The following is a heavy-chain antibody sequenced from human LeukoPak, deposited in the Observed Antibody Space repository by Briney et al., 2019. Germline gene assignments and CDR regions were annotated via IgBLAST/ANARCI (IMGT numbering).Heavy chain of an antibody. CDR3: ARGRNYYGSGSYYHFDY. J-gene: IGHJ4*02. CDR1: GYTFTGYY. Sequence: ASVKVSCKASGYTFTGYYMHWVRQAPGQVLEWMGWINPNSGGTNYAQKFQGWVTMTGDTSISTAYMELSRLRSDDTAVYYCARGRNYYGSGSYYHFDYWGQGTLVTVSS. CDR2: INPNSGGT. V-gene: IGHV1-2*04. D-gene: IGHD3-10*01.